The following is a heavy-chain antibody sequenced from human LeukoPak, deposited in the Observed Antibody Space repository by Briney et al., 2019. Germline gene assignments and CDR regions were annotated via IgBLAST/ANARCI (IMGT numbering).Heavy chain of an antibody. V-gene: IGHV1-2*06. CDR2: VNLNSGST. CDR1: GCTFTGWY. Sequence: GSAVKVSCKGSGCTFTGWYMHWLRQAPGQGREWVGRVNLNSGSTNDAQKFQAGVTMTSTTSISTAYMELSRLRTDDTAVYYSARVMVTSYYYYMDAWGKGTTVTVSS. J-gene: IGHJ6*03. CDR3: ARVMVTSYYYYMDA. D-gene: IGHD5-18*01.